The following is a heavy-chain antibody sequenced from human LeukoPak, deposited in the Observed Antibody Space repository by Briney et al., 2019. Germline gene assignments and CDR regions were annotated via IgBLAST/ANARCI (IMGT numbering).Heavy chain of an antibody. V-gene: IGHV4-61*01. Sequence: SQTLSLTCTVSGGSVSSGSYYWSWIRQPPGKGLEWIGYIYYSGSTNYNPSLKSRVTISVDTSKNQFSLKLSSVTAADTAVYYCARSQRSVDTAMEDYYYYGMDVWGKGTTVTVSS. J-gene: IGHJ6*04. D-gene: IGHD5-18*01. CDR3: ARSQRSVDTAMEDYYYYGMDV. CDR1: GGSVSSGSYY. CDR2: IYYSGST.